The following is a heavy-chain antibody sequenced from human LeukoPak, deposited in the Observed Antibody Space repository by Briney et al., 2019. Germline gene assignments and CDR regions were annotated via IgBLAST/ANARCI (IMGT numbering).Heavy chain of an antibody. Sequence: GGSLRLSCAASGFSFSHYGMHWVRQAPGKGLEWVAIIWNHGSKSQYADSVKGRFTVSRDNSKNMLSLQMNSLRVEDTAVYYCAAQPCSVGRCYLDYWGQGTLVTVSS. CDR3: AAQPCSVGRCYLDY. D-gene: IGHD2-15*01. CDR1: GFSFSHYG. V-gene: IGHV3-33*03. J-gene: IGHJ4*02. CDR2: IWNHGSKS.